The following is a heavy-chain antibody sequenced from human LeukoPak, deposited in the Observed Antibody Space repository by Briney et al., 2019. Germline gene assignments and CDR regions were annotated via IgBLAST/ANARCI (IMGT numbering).Heavy chain of an antibody. D-gene: IGHD7-27*01. J-gene: IGHJ4*02. V-gene: IGHV4-38-2*02. Sequence: PSETLSLTCTVSGYSISSGHFWSWIRQPPGKGLEWIESIYGSGTTYYDPPLRSRVSISADTSKNHFSLELSSVTAADTAVYYCASVWGGSPYWGQGTLVTVSS. CDR1: GYSISSGHF. CDR3: ASVWGGSPY. CDR2: IYGSGTT.